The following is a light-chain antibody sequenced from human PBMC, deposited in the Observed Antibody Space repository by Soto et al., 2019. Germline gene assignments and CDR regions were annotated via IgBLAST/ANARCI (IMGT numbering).Light chain of an antibody. CDR2: DVS. Sequence: QSALTQPASVSGSTGQSITISCTGTSSDVGAYNLVSWYQQHPGRAPKLFIFDVSDRPSGVSNRFSGSKSGNTASLTISGLQAEDEAFYYCSSYTNTSTLLFGGGTKLTVL. V-gene: IGLV2-14*02. CDR3: SSYTNTSTLL. CDR1: SSDVGAYNL. J-gene: IGLJ3*02.